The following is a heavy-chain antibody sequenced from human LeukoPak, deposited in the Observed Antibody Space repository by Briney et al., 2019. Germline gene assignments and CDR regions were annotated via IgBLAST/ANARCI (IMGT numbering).Heavy chain of an antibody. CDR1: GGSFSGYY. V-gene: IGHV4-34*01. CDR3: ARASEYYNDNSGCPQYFQN. D-gene: IGHD3-22*01. J-gene: IGHJ1*01. CDR2: INHSGST. Sequence: SETLSLTCAVYGGSFSGYYWSWIRQPPGKGLEWIGEINHSGSTNYNPSLKSRVTISVDTSKNQFSLKLSSVTAADTAVYYCARASEYYNDNSGCPQYFQNWGLGTLVTVSA.